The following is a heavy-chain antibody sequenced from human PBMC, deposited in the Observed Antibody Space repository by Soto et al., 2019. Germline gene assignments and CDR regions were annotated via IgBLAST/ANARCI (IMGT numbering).Heavy chain of an antibody. J-gene: IGHJ4*02. CDR1: GFTFSNPW. CDR3: STWSYTVGWYLFDS. D-gene: IGHD6-19*01. V-gene: IGHV3-15*05. Sequence: EVQLVESGGSLVKPGGSLRLSCAASGFTFSNPWLSWVRQAPRKGLEWVGSIKHKSEGETTDYAAPVKGRFTISRDDSKNTLYLQMSTLRTEDTAMYYCSTWSYTVGWYLFDSWGQGTLVTVSS. CDR2: IKHKSEGETT.